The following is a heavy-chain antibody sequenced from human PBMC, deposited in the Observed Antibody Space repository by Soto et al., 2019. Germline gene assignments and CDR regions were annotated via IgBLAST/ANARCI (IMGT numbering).Heavy chain of an antibody. D-gene: IGHD2-21*01. J-gene: IGHJ6*02. CDR1: GFTFSNAW. CDR2: IKSKTDGGTT. CDR3: TTRFRYYYYGMDV. Sequence: GGSLRLSCAASGFTFSNAWMNWVRQAPGKGLEWVGRIKSKTDGGTTDYAAPVKGRFTISRDDSKNTLYLQMNSLKTEDTAVYYCTTRFRYYYYGMDVWGQGTTVTVSS. V-gene: IGHV3-15*07.